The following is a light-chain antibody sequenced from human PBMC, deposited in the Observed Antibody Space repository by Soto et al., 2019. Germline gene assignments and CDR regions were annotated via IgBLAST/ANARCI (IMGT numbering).Light chain of an antibody. CDR3: GSYTGNIYV. J-gene: IGLJ1*01. CDR2: EVS. Sequence: ALTQPASGSGSPGQSSTVYCTGTSGDVGGYKFVSWYEQHPGKAPKLMMYEVSNRPSGGSSRFSGSKSGNTASLTISGLPAEDEADYFCGSYTGNIYVFGNGTQVTVL. V-gene: IGLV2-14*01. CDR1: SGDVGGYKF.